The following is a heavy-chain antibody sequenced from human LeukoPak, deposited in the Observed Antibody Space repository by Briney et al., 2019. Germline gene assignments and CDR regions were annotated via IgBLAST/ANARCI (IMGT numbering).Heavy chain of an antibody. CDR1: GFTFSSYA. J-gene: IGHJ6*04. CDR2: ISYDGSNK. D-gene: IGHD2-15*01. CDR3: AREGGGSCYSSVCYYYGMDV. V-gene: IGHV3-30*04. Sequence: PGRSLRLSCAASGFTFSSYAMHWVRQAPGKGLEWVAVISYDGSNKYYADSVKGRFTISRDNSKNTLYLQMNSLRAEDTAVYYCAREGGGSCYSSVCYYYGMDVWGKGTTVTVPS.